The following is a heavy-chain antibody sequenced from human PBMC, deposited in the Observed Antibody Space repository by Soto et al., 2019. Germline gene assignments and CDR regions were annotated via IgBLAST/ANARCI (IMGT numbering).Heavy chain of an antibody. CDR2: INHSGST. D-gene: IGHD1-26*01. J-gene: IGHJ6*03. V-gene: IGHV4-34*01. CDR3: ARLLYSNYYYMDV. Sequence: PSETLSLTCAVYGGSFSGYYWSWIRQPPGKGLEWIGEINHSGSTNYNPSLKSRVTISVDTSKNQFSLKLSSVTAADTAVYYCARLLYSNYYYMDVRAKRTTVTVSS. CDR1: GGSFSGYY.